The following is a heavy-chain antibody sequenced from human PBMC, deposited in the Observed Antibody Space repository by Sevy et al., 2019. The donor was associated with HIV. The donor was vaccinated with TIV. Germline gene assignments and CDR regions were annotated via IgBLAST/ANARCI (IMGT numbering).Heavy chain of an antibody. J-gene: IGHJ4*02. CDR2: IIGSDDDT. V-gene: IGHV3-23*01. CDR3: AKGDGARRRVESDY. D-gene: IGHD4-17*01. CDR1: GFTFNNYA. Sequence: GGSLRLSCAASGFTFNNYALNWVRQAPGKGREWVSSIIGSDDDTKYADSVKGRFTISRDNSKNTVHLQMISLRVEDTAIYYCAKGDGARRRVESDYWGQGTLVTVSS.